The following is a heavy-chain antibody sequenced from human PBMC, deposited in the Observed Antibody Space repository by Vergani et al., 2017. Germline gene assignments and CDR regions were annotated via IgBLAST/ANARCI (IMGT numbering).Heavy chain of an antibody. V-gene: IGHV5-51*01. CDR2: IYPGDSDT. J-gene: IGHJ4*02. CDR3: AKARRITMVRGVAFDY. D-gene: IGHD3-10*01. Sequence: EVQLVQSGAEVKKPGESLKISCKGSGYSFTSYWIGWVRQMPGKGLEWMGIIYPGDSDTRYSPSFQGQVTISRDNSKNTLYLQMNSLRAEDTAVYYCAKARRITMVRGVAFDYWGQGTLVTVSS. CDR1: GYSFTSYW.